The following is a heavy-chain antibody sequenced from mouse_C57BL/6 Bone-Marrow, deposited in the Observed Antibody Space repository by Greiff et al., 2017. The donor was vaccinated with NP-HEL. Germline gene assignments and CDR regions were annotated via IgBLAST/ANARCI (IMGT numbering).Heavy chain of an antibody. V-gene: IGHV14-4*01. CDR3: SGYGSSSDFDV. J-gene: IGHJ1*03. CDR1: GFNIKDDY. Sequence: VQLQQSGAELVRPGASVKLSCTASGFNIKDDYMHWVKQRPEQGLEWIGWIDPENGDTEYASKFQGKATITADTSSNTAYLQLSSLTSEDTAVYYCSGYGSSSDFDVWGTGTTVTVSS. D-gene: IGHD1-1*01. CDR2: IDPENGDT.